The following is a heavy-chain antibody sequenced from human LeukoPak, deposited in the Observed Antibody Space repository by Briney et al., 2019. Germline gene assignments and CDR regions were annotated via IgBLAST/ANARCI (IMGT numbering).Heavy chain of an antibody. CDR1: GYTFSRYG. J-gene: IGHJ4*02. V-gene: IGHV1-18*01. CDR3: ARDHYFGSGSYPGD. D-gene: IGHD3-10*01. CDR2: TSANNGNT. Sequence: GASVKVSCKASGYTFSRYGISWGRPAPGTGGEWMGWTSANNGNTNYAQKLQGRVTMTTDTSTSTAYMELRSLRSDDTAVYYCARDHYFGSGSYPGDWGQGTLVTVSS.